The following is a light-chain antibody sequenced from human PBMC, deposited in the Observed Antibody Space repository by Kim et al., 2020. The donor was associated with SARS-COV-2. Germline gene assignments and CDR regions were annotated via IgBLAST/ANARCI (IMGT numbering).Light chain of an antibody. CDR1: SSGIGAYNY. Sequence: PGQSVTISCTGTSSGIGAYNYVSWYQQHPGTPPKLVICEVTQRPSGVPNRFSGSKSGNTASLIISGLQAEDEADYYCSSYAGGRYVFGTGTKVTVL. V-gene: IGLV2-8*01. CDR2: EVT. CDR3: SSYAGGRYV. J-gene: IGLJ1*01.